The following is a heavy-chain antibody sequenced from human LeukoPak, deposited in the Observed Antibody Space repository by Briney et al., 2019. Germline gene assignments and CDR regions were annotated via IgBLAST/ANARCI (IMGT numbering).Heavy chain of an antibody. CDR2: ISRASSTI. J-gene: IGHJ4*02. Sequence: SGGSLRPSCAASGFTFSSYSMNWVRQAPGKGLEWVSYISRASSTIYYADSVKGRFTISRDNAKNSLYLQMNSLRAEDTAFYYCATNGGGDSGYGNFDYWGQGTLVTVSS. CDR3: ATNGGGDSGYGNFDY. CDR1: GFTFSSYS. V-gene: IGHV3-48*04. D-gene: IGHD3-16*01.